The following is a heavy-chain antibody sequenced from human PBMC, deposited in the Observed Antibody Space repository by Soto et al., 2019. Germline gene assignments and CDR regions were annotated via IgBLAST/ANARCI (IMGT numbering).Heavy chain of an antibody. Sequence: GGSLRLSCAASGFTFSTFAMSWVRLAPGKGLEWVSVISSNGGTTYYADAVKGRFTVSRDNFKNTVYVQMNSLRVEDTAVYYCAMGGARVTMQPYWGQGTLVTVSS. J-gene: IGHJ1*01. V-gene: IGHV3-23*01. CDR3: AMGGARVTMQPY. CDR1: GFTFSTFA. D-gene: IGHD3-16*01. CDR2: ISSNGGTT.